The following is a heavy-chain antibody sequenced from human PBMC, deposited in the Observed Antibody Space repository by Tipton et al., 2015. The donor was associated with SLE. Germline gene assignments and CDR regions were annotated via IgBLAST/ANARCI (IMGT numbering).Heavy chain of an antibody. J-gene: IGHJ6*02. V-gene: IGHV1-69*09. CDR3: ARDSTNGLDV. Sequence: QLVQSGPEVKKPGSSVKVSCKASGGTFNSNSFSWVRQAPGQGLEWMGRIILNLDVANYAQKFQGRVAITADKSTSTVYMELYSLRSEDTAVYYCARDSTNGLDVWGQGTAVSVSS. CDR1: GGTFNSNS. CDR2: IILNLDVA. D-gene: IGHD5/OR15-5a*01.